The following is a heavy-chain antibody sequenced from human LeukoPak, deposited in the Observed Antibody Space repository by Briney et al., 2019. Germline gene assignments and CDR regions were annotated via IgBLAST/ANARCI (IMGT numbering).Heavy chain of an antibody. CDR1: GYTFTGYF. CDR3: ARDLSSTSNWELDY. D-gene: IGHD7-27*01. J-gene: IGHJ4*02. V-gene: IGHV1-2*02. Sequence: ASVKVSCKASGYTFTGYFMHWVRQAPGQGLEWMERINPNSGDTNYAQSFQGRVTMTRDTSISTAYMELSRLRSDDTAIYYCARDLSSTSNWELDYWGQGTLVTVSS. CDR2: INPNSGDT.